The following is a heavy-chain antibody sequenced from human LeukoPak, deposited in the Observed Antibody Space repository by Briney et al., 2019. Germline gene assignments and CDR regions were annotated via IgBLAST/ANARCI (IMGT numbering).Heavy chain of an antibody. D-gene: IGHD6-19*01. CDR2: VNPNSGGT. Sequence: ASVKVSCKSSAYTFTDYYLYWVRQAPGQGLEWMGWVNPNSGGTNYPQRVQGRVTMTRDTSITTAYMELSSLTADDTAVYYCATRSSGTNYYYYYGMDVWGQGTTVTVSS. J-gene: IGHJ6*02. CDR3: ATRSSGTNYYYYYGMDV. V-gene: IGHV1-2*02. CDR1: AYTFTDYY.